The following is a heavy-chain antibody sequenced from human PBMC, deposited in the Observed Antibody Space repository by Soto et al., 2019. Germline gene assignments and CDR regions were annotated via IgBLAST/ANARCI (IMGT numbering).Heavy chain of an antibody. CDR1: GGSFSGYY. Sequence: KPSETLSLTCAVYGGSFSGYYWSWIRQPPGKGLEWIGEINHSGSTNYNPSLKSRVTISVDTSKNQFSLKLSSVTAADTAVYYCARGRSSSSWFDYWGQGTLVTVSS. CDR3: ARGRSSSSWFDY. CDR2: INHSGST. J-gene: IGHJ4*02. V-gene: IGHV4-34*01. D-gene: IGHD6-13*01.